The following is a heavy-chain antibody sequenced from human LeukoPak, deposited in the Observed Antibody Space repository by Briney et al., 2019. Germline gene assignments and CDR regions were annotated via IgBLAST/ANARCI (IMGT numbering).Heavy chain of an antibody. CDR2: ISAYDGNT. CDR3: ACLPGGGEFDY. V-gene: IGHV1-18*01. D-gene: IGHD3-10*01. J-gene: IGHJ4*02. Sequence: ASVKVSCKASGYTFTSYGISWVPQAPGQGLEWMGWISAYDGNTNYAQKLQGRVTMTTDTSTSTAYMELRSLRSDDTAVYYCACLPGGGEFDYWGQGTLVTVSS. CDR1: GYTFTSYG.